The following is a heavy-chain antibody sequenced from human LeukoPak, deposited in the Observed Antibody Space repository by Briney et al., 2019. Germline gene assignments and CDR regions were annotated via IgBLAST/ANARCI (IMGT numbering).Heavy chain of an antibody. J-gene: IGHJ3*02. Sequence: GESLKISCKGSGYSFTSYWIGWVRQMPGKGLEWMGIIYPGDSDSRYSPSFQGQVTISADKSISTAYLQWSSLKASDTAMYYCARRGGVGYCSSTSCIDAFDIWGQGTMVTVSS. CDR3: ARRGGVGYCSSTSCIDAFDI. V-gene: IGHV5-51*01. CDR1: GYSFTSYW. D-gene: IGHD2-2*01. CDR2: IYPGDSDS.